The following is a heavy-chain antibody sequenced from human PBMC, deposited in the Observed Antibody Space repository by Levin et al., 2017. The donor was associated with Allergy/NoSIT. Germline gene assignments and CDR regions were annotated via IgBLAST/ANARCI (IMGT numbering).Heavy chain of an antibody. Sequence: SQTLSLTCAISGDSFSSNTATWNWVRRSPSGGLEWLGRTYYRSNWGNDYAVSVKSRITIDPDTSKNQFSLQLNSVTPEDTAVYYCARSAYFAEYFQHWGQGTLVTVSS. D-gene: IGHD2-21*01. V-gene: IGHV6-1*01. CDR3: ARSAYFAEYFQH. CDR2: TYYRSNWGN. CDR1: GDSFSSNTAT. J-gene: IGHJ1*01.